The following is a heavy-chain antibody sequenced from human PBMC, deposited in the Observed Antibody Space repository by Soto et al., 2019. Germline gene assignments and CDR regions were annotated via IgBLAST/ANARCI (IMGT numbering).Heavy chain of an antibody. Sequence: PSETLSLTCTVSGGSISSSSYYWGWVRQPPGKGLEWIGSIYYSGSTYYNPSLKSRVTISVDTSKNQFSLKLSSVTAADTAVYYCASFSPFRSGVLAGTSEKWLRHYWGQGTLVTVSS. CDR1: GGSISSSSYY. CDR2: IYYSGST. CDR3: ASFSPFRSGVLAGTSEKWLRHY. D-gene: IGHD3-3*01. J-gene: IGHJ4*02. V-gene: IGHV4-39*01.